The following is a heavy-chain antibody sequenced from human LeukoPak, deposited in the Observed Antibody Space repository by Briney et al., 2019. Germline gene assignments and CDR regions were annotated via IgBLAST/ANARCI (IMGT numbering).Heavy chain of an antibody. J-gene: IGHJ5*02. Sequence: GGSLRLSCAASGFTFSSYAMSWVRQAPGKGLEWVSAISGSGGSTYYADSVKGRFTISRDNSKNTLYPQMNSLRAEDTAVYYCAKDMDTAMVWTNWFDPWGQGTLVTVSS. D-gene: IGHD5-18*01. V-gene: IGHV3-23*01. CDR3: AKDMDTAMVWTNWFDP. CDR1: GFTFSSYA. CDR2: ISGSGGST.